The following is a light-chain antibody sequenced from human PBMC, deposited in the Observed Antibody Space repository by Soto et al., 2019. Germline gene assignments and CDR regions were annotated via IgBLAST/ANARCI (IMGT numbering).Light chain of an antibody. J-gene: IGKJ2*01. V-gene: IGKV1-8*01. CDR3: QQYYSYPPT. CDR2: AAS. CDR1: QGISSY. Sequence: AIRMTQSPSSFSASTGDRVTITCRASQGISSYLAWYQQKPGKAPKLLIYAASTLQSGVPSRFSGSGSGTDFTLTISCLQSEDFATYYCQQYYSYPPTFGLGTKLEI.